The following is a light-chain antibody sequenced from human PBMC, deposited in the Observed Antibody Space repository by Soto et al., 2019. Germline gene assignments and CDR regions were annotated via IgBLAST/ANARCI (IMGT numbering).Light chain of an antibody. J-gene: IGKJ5*01. Sequence: DLQLTQSPSTLSASVGDRVTIACRASQSISNWLAWYQQKPGKAPKLLIYDASTLESGVPSRFSGSGSGTEFTLTISSLQSEDSAVYFCQQYNNWPFSFGQGTRLEI. CDR3: QQYNNWPFS. CDR1: QSISNW. V-gene: IGKV1-5*01. CDR2: DAS.